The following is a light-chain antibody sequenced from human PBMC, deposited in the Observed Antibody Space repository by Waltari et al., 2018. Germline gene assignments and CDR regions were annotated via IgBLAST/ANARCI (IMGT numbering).Light chain of an antibody. V-gene: IGKV1-5*03. CDR2: KAS. Sequence: DIQMTRSPPTLSATVGDRVTTTCRASQFIDGSWVAWYQQKSGKAPKLLIHKASTLHTGVPSRFSGSGSGTEFTLTISSLQPDDFATYYCQQYASYLGTFGQGTKLEIK. CDR3: QQYASYLGT. J-gene: IGKJ2*01. CDR1: QFIDGSW.